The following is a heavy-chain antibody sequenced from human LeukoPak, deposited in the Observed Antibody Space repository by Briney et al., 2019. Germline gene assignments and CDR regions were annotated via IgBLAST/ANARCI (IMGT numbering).Heavy chain of an antibody. J-gene: IGHJ5*02. Sequence: SETLSLTCTVSGGSISSYYWTWIRQPPGKGLEWSANIYNSGNTNYNPSLKSRVTISVDTSKNQFSLKLNSVTAADTAVYYCARESGSYLWRSWLNPWGQGTLVTVSS. V-gene: IGHV4-59*01. D-gene: IGHD3-16*01. CDR1: GGSISSYY. CDR3: ARESGSYLWRSWLNP. CDR2: IYNSGNT.